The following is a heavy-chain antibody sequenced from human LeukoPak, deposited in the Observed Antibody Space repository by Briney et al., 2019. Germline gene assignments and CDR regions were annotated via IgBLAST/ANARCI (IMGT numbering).Heavy chain of an antibody. CDR2: ISSSSSYI. J-gene: IGHJ6*04. CDR1: GFTFSSYS. CDR3: ARALEIGADV. Sequence: GGSLRLSRAASGFTFSSYSMNWVRQAPGKGLEWVSSISSSSSYIYYADSVKGRFTISRDNAKNSLYLQMNSLRAEDTAVYYCARALEIGADVWGKGTTVTVSS. V-gene: IGHV3-21*01. D-gene: IGHD4/OR15-4a*01.